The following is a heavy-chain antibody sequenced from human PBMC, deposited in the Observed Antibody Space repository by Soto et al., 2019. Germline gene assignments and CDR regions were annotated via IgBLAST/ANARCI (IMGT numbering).Heavy chain of an antibody. CDR3: ARGVELSSSSSRQQYLRSYYYYMDV. CDR1: GYTFTGYY. CDR2: INPNSGGT. J-gene: IGHJ6*03. D-gene: IGHD6-6*01. Sequence: ASVKVSCKASGYTFTGYYMHWVRQAPGQGLEWMGWINPNSGGTNYAQKFQGWVTMTRDTSISTAYMELSRLRSDDTAVYYCARGVELSSSSSRQQYLRSYYYYMDVWGKGTTVTVSS. V-gene: IGHV1-2*04.